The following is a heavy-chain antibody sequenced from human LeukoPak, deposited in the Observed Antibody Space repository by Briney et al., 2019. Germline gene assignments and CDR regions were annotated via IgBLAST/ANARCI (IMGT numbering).Heavy chain of an antibody. Sequence: PGRSLRLSCAASAMKFNEYAMHWIRQAPGKGLEWVAGTSYDGRDEDYADSVKGRFTISRDNSKNTLFLQMNSLRTEDTALYYCAKDKSGSVMGGAFDIWGQGTMVTVSS. CDR1: AMKFNEYA. V-gene: IGHV3-30*18. CDR3: AKDKSGSVMGGAFDI. D-gene: IGHD1-26*01. J-gene: IGHJ3*02. CDR2: TSYDGRDE.